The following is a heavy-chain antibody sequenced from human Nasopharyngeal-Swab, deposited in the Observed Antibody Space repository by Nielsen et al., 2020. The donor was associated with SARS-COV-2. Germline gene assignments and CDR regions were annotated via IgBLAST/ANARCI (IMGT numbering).Heavy chain of an antibody. Sequence: SVKVSRQASGGTFSSYAISWVRQAPGQGREWMGRIIPILGIANYAQKFQGRVTITADKSTSTAYMELSSLRSEDTAVYYCASIPDTLSYYYYGMDVWGQGTTVTVSS. J-gene: IGHJ6*02. V-gene: IGHV1-69*04. D-gene: IGHD2-2*02. CDR1: GGTFSSYA. CDR2: IIPILGIA. CDR3: ASIPDTLSYYYYGMDV.